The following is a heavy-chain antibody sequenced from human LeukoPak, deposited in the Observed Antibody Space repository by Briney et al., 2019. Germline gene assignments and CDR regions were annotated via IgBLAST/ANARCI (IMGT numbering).Heavy chain of an antibody. D-gene: IGHD2-15*01. V-gene: IGHV1-69*04. CDR3: ARDIVVVVAAAPYYYYGMDV. J-gene: IGHJ6*02. CDR1: GGTFSSYA. CDR2: IIPILGIA. Sequence: SVKVSCKASGGTFSSYAISWVRQAPGQGLEWMGRIIPILGIANYAQKFQGRVTITADKSTSTAYMELSSLRSEDTAVYYCARDIVVVVAAAPYYYYGMDVWGQGTTVTVSS.